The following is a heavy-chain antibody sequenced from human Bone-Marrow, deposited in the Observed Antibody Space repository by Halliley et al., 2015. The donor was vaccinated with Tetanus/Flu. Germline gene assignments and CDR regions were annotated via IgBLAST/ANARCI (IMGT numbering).Heavy chain of an antibody. CDR3: STELQSRYYDSGE. V-gene: IGHV3-15*01. CDR2: IKSKTDGGTT. Sequence: SLRLSCAASGFTFSNAWMSWVRQAPGKGLEWVGRIKSKTDGGTTDYAAPVKGRFTVSRDESKKTVYLQMNSLKTEVTAVYYCSTELQSRYYDSGEWGQGALVPVSS. D-gene: IGHD3-22*01. CDR1: GFTFSNAW. J-gene: IGHJ4*02.